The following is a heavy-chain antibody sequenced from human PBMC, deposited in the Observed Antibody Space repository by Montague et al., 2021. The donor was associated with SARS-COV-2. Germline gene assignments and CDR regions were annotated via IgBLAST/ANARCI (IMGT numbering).Heavy chain of an antibody. CDR1: EFTFSSYW. CDR3: ARGFCSSTNCDDWDFDL. D-gene: IGHD2-2*01. Sequence: SLRLSCAASEFTFSSYWMHWVRQTPGKGLVWVSRIYSAGSSTSYAASVKGPFTISRDNAKNTLYLQMNSLSAEDTAVYYCARGFCSSTNCDDWDFDLWGQGTLVTVSS. J-gene: IGHJ5*02. V-gene: IGHV3-74*01. CDR2: IYSAGSST.